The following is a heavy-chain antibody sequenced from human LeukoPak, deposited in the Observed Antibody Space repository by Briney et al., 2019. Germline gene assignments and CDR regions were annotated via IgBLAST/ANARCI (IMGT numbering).Heavy chain of an antibody. CDR1: GFTFSSHS. CDR2: ISSSSSTI. Sequence: GGSLRLSCAASGFTFSSHSMNWVRRAPGKGLEWVSYISSSSSTIYYADSVKGRFTISRDNSRNTLYLQMNSLRAEDTAVYHCALEGDGHNAPDYWGQGTLVTVSS. J-gene: IGHJ4*02. V-gene: IGHV3-48*01. D-gene: IGHD5-24*01. CDR3: ALEGDGHNAPDY.